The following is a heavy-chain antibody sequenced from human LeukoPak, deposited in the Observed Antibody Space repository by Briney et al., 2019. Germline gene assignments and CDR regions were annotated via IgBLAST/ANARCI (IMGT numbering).Heavy chain of an antibody. CDR2: IKQDGSER. CDR1: GFTFTTYW. V-gene: IGHV3-7*04. CDR3: VRGAVIDN. Sequence: GRSLRLSCAASGFTFTTYWMTWVRQAPGKGLEWVANIKQDGSERYYVDSVKGRFTISRDNAKNSLYLQMNSLRAEDTAVYYCVRGAVIDNWGQGTLVTVSS. J-gene: IGHJ4*02.